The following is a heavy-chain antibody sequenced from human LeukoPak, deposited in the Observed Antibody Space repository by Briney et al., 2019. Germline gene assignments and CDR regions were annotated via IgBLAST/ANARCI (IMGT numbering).Heavy chain of an antibody. Sequence: ASVKVSCKASGYTFTGYYMHWVRQAPGQGLEWMRWINPNSGGTNYAQKFQGWVTMTRDTSISTAYMELSRLRSDDTAVYYCARGYYDILTGYCPFDYWGQGTLVTVSS. CDR3: ARGYYDILTGYCPFDY. V-gene: IGHV1-2*04. J-gene: IGHJ4*02. CDR1: GYTFTGYY. D-gene: IGHD3-9*01. CDR2: INPNSGGT.